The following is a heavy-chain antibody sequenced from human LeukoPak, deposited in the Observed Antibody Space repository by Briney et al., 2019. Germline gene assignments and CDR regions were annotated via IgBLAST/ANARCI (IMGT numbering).Heavy chain of an antibody. CDR2: ISWNSDTL. V-gene: IGHV3-9*01. Sequence: PGGSLRLSCAASGFTFDDYAMHWVRQAPGRGLGWVSVISWNSDTLGYADSVKGRFTISRDNGKNSLYLQMNSLRAEGTAVYYCARALKGLRRRIGGTTTFEYYYYMDVWGKGTTVTISS. J-gene: IGHJ6*03. D-gene: IGHD1-26*01. CDR3: ARALKGLRRRIGGTTTFEYYYYMDV. CDR1: GFTFDDYA.